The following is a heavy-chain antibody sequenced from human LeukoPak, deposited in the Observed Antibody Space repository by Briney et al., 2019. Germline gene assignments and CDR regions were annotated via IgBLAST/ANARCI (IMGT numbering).Heavy chain of an antibody. J-gene: IGHJ4*02. CDR3: ARGATMAPLGY. CDR1: GGSFSGYY. Sequence: ETLSLTCAVYGGSFSGYYWSWIRQPPGKGLEWVGEINHSGSTNYNPSLKSRVTISVDTSKNQFSLKLSSVTAADTAVYYCARGATMAPLGYWGQGTLVTVSS. D-gene: IGHD3-10*01. V-gene: IGHV4-34*01. CDR2: INHSGST.